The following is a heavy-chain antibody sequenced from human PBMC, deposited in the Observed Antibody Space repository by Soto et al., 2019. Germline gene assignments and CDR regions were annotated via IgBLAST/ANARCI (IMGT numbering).Heavy chain of an antibody. CDR1: GFSISSYY. CDR3: ASLSSGWYHLYGMDV. Sequence: XETLSLTCTVAGFSISSYYWSWIRQPAGKGLEWIGRIYTSGSTNYNPSLKSRVTMSVDTSKNQFSLKLSSVTAADTAVYYCASLSSGWYHLYGMDVWGQGTTVTVSS. D-gene: IGHD6-19*01. CDR2: IYTSGST. J-gene: IGHJ6*02. V-gene: IGHV4-4*07.